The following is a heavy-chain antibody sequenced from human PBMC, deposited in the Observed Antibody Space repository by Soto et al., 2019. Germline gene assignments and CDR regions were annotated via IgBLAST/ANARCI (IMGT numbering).Heavy chain of an antibody. CDR2: ISTGGAL. V-gene: IGHV4-4*07. CDR3: AGGYYDTRTNWALPRVDF. D-gene: IGHD3-10*01. CDR1: GGSISSYY. J-gene: IGHJ4*02. Sequence: SETLSLTCTVSGGSISSYYWSWIRQTDGKGLEWLGRISTGGALNYNPSLKSRVTMSADTSKNHFSLKLSSVTAADTAVYYCAGGYYDTRTNWALPRVDFWGPGALVTVSS.